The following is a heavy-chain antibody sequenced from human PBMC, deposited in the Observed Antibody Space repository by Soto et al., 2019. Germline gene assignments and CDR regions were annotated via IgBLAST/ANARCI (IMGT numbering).Heavy chain of an antibody. CDR1: VDSTSSYC. CDR2: MYTTGTT. Sequence: QVPLQQSGPGLVKPSETLSLTCSVSVDSTSSYCWSWVRQTAGKGLEWIGRMYTTGTTNYNPSLKSRVTMSIDTSKRQFSLKLSSVTAADTAVYYCARSDYGSGLPDNWGQGTLVTVSS. V-gene: IGHV4-4*07. CDR3: ARSDYGSGLPDN. D-gene: IGHD3-10*01. J-gene: IGHJ4*02.